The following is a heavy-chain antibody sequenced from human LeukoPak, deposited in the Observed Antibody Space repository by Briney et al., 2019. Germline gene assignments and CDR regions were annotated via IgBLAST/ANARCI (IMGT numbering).Heavy chain of an antibody. CDR1: GGSISSGDYY. CDR2: IYYSGST. J-gene: IGHJ3*02. V-gene: IGHV4-30-4*08. D-gene: IGHD2-2*02. Sequence: TSETLSLTCTVSGGSISSGDYYWSWIRQPPGKGLEWIGYIYYSGSTYYNPSLKSRVTISVDTSKNQFSLKLSSVTAADTAVYYSARGLGVVPAVIKGSRVGAFDIWGQGTMVTVSS. CDR3: ARGLGVVPAVIKGSRVGAFDI.